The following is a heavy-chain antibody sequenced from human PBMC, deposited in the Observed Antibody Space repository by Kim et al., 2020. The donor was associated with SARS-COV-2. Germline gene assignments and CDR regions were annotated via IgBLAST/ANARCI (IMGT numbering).Heavy chain of an antibody. D-gene: IGHD4-17*01. CDR3: ARDSKKYYGDYDNWFDP. J-gene: IGHJ5*02. CDR2: IYTSGST. Sequence: SETLSLTCTVSGGSISSYYWSWIRQPAGKGLEWIGRIYTSGSTNYNPSLKSRVTMSVDTSKNQFSLKLSSVTAADTAVYYCARDSKKYYGDYDNWFDPWGQGTLVTVSS. V-gene: IGHV4-4*07. CDR1: GGSISSYY.